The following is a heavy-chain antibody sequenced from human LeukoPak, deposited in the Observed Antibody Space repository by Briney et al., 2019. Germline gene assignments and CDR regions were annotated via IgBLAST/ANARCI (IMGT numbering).Heavy chain of an antibody. J-gene: IGHJ4*02. D-gene: IGHD2-2*01. Sequence: PGRSLRLSCAASGFTFSSYVMHWVRQAPGKGLEWVALISYDGINKYCADSVKGRFTISRDNSKNTLYLQMNSLRVDDTAVYYCARGYCTSTSCRRDFDYWGQGTLVTVSS. CDR2: ISYDGINK. CDR3: ARGYCTSTSCRRDFDY. V-gene: IGHV3-30*03. CDR1: GFTFSSYV.